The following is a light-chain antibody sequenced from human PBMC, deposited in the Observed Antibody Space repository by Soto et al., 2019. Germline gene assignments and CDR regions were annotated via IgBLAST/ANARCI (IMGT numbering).Light chain of an antibody. Sequence: DIQMTQSPSTLSASVGDRVTITCRASQSISSWLAWYQQKPGKAPKLLIYDVSSLESGVPSRFSGSGSGTDFTLTISSLQPEDFATYFCQQLNSYQITFGQGTRLE. V-gene: IGKV1-5*01. CDR1: QSISSW. J-gene: IGKJ5*01. CDR3: QQLNSYQIT. CDR2: DVS.